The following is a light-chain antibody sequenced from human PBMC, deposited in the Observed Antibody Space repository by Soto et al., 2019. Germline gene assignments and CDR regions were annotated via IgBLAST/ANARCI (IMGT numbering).Light chain of an antibody. CDR2: AAS. Sequence: DIQMTQSPSALSASVGDRVTITCRASQSITNYLNWYQHKPGQAPNLLIYAASTLHAGVPSRFRGSGSRTDFTLPISRLQPEDFATYFCQQSNSSPPTFGGGTKVDIK. CDR3: QQSNSSPPT. CDR1: QSITNY. J-gene: IGKJ4*01. V-gene: IGKV1-39*01.